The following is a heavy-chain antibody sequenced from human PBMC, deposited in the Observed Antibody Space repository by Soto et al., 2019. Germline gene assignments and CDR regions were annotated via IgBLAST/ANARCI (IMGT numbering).Heavy chain of an antibody. V-gene: IGHV3-23*01. J-gene: IGHJ3*02. Sequence: GGSLRLSCAASGFTFSSYAMSWVRQAPGKGLEWVSAISGSGGSTCYADSVKGRFTISRDNAKNSLYLQMNSLRAEDTALYYCAKDLPYGSGSYWGAFDIWGQGTMVT. CDR1: GFTFSSYA. CDR2: ISGSGGST. CDR3: AKDLPYGSGSYWGAFDI. D-gene: IGHD3-10*01.